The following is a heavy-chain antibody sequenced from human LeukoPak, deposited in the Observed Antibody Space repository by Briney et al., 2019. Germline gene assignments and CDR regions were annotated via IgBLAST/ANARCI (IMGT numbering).Heavy chain of an antibody. V-gene: IGHV1-18*04. D-gene: IGHD2-2*01. CDR1: GYKLTNNW. Sequence: GESLKISCKISGYKLTNNWIGWVRQVPGKGLEWMGWISAYNGNTNYAQKLQGRVTMTTDTSTSTAYMELRSLRSDDTAVYYCARDTRYCSSTSCYWPYYYYYMDVWGKGTTVTISS. J-gene: IGHJ6*03. CDR3: ARDTRYCSSTSCYWPYYYYYMDV. CDR2: ISAYNGNT.